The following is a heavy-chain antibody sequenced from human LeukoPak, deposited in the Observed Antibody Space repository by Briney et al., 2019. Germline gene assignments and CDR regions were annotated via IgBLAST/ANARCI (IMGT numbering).Heavy chain of an antibody. Sequence: GGSLRLSCAASGFTFSSYAMSWVRQPPGKGLEWVSAISGSGGSTYYADSVKGRFTISRDNSKNTLYLQMNSLRAEDTAVYYCAKVEGCSSTSCYPYFDYWGQGTLVTVSS. J-gene: IGHJ4*02. V-gene: IGHV3-23*01. CDR1: GFTFSSYA. CDR3: AKVEGCSSTSCYPYFDY. CDR2: ISGSGGST. D-gene: IGHD2-2*01.